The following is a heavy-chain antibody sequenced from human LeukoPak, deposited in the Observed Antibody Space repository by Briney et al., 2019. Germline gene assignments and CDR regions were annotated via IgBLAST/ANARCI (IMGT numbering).Heavy chain of an antibody. D-gene: IGHD2-2*01. CDR1: GGSISSGGYS. CDR2: IYHSGST. Sequence: SETLSLTCAVSGGSISSGGYSWSWIRQPPGKGLEWFGYIYHSGSTYYNPSLKSRVTISVDRSKNQFSLKLSSVTAADTAVYYCARYCSSTSCSSSYYFDYWGQGTLVTVSS. J-gene: IGHJ4*02. V-gene: IGHV4-30-2*01. CDR3: ARYCSSTSCSSSYYFDY.